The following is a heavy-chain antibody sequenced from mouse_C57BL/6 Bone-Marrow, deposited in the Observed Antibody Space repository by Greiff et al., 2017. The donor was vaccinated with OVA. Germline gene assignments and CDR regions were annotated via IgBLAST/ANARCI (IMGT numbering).Heavy chain of an antibody. D-gene: IGHD4-1*01. J-gene: IGHJ3*01. CDR1: GYTFTSYG. Sequence: VKLMESGAELARPGASVKLSCKASGYTFTSYGISWVKQRTGQGLEWIGEIYPRSGNTYYNEKFKGKATLTADKSSSTAYMELRSLTSEDSAVYFCARSNWEGFAYWGQGTLVTVAA. V-gene: IGHV1-81*01. CDR3: ARSNWEGFAY. CDR2: IYPRSGNT.